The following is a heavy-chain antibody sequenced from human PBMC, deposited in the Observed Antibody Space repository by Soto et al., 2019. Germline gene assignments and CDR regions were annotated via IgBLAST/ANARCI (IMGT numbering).Heavy chain of an antibody. V-gene: IGHV1-69*02. CDR2: IIPILGIA. CDR3: AGDSSSWYQAFDI. Sequence: ASVKFSCQASGGTFSSYTISWVRQAPGQGLEWMGRIIPILGIANYAQKFQGRVTITADKSTSTAYMELSSLRSADTAVYYCAGDSSSWYQAFDIWGQGTMVTVSS. D-gene: IGHD6-13*01. J-gene: IGHJ3*02. CDR1: GGTFSSYT.